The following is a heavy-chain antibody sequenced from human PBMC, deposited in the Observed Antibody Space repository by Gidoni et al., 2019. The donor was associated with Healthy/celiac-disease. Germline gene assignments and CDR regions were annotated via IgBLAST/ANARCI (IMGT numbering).Heavy chain of an antibody. D-gene: IGHD6-13*01. Sequence: QLQLQASGPGLVKPSETLSLTCTVSGGSISSSSYYWGWIRQPPGKGLEWIGSIYYSGSTYYNPSLKSRVTISVDTSKNQFSLKLSSVTAADTAVYYCARLRRGIAAAGDYFDYWGQGTLVTVSS. CDR2: IYYSGST. CDR3: ARLRRGIAAAGDYFDY. CDR1: GGSISSSSYY. J-gene: IGHJ4*02. V-gene: IGHV4-39*01.